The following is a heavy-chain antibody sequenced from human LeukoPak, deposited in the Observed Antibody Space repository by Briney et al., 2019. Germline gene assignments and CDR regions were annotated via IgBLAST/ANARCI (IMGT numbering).Heavy chain of an antibody. CDR2: MNPNSGNT. CDR1: GYTFTSYD. D-gene: IGHD3-22*01. CDR3: ARGFWDSSGYYLPSYWYFDL. J-gene: IGHJ2*01. V-gene: IGHV1-8*01. Sequence: ASVKVSCKASGYTFTSYDINWVRQATGQGLEWMGRMNPNSGNTGYAQKFQGRVTMTRNTSISTAYMELSSLRSEDTAVYYCARGFWDSSGYYLPSYWYFDLWGRGTLVTVSS.